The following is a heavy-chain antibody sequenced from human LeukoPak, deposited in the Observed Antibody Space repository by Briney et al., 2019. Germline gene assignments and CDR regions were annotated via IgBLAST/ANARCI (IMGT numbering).Heavy chain of an antibody. D-gene: IGHD3-16*01. V-gene: IGHV1-2*02. J-gene: IGHJ6*03. Sequence: ASVKVSCKASGYTFTGYYMHWVRQAPGQGLEWMGWINPNSGGTNYAQKFQGRVTMTRDTSISTAYMELSRLRSDDTAVYYCAREGSLSYYYYYMDVWGKGTTVTVSS. CDR1: GYTFTGYY. CDR2: INPNSGGT. CDR3: AREGSLSYYYYYMDV.